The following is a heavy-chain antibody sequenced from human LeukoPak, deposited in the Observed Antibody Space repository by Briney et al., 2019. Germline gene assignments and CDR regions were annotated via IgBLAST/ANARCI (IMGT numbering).Heavy chain of an antibody. Sequence: ASVKVSCKASGYTFTGYGISWVRHAPGQGLEWMGWISAYNGNTNYAQKLQGRVTMTTDTSTSTAYMELRSLRSDDTAVYYCARDRAYDSSGYYTLFDYWGQGTLVTVSS. CDR2: ISAYNGNT. CDR3: ARDRAYDSSGYYTLFDY. J-gene: IGHJ4*02. CDR1: GYTFTGYG. V-gene: IGHV1-18*01. D-gene: IGHD3-22*01.